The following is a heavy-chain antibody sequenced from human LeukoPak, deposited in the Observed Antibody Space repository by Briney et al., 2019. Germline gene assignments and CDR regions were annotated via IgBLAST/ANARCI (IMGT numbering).Heavy chain of an antibody. CDR3: ARGANWGSPDH. V-gene: IGHV4-59*01. CDR1: GGSISSDF. Sequence: PSETLSLTCTVSGGSISSDFESWIRQSPGKGLEWIGYIYYSGTTSYNPSLKSRVTISLDTSKNQFSLKLSSVTAADTAVYYCARGANWGSPDHWAQGTLVTVSS. D-gene: IGHD7-27*01. CDR2: IYYSGTT. J-gene: IGHJ5*02.